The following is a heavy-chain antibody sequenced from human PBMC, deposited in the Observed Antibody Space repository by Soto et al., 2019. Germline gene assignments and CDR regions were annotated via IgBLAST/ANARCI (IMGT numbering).Heavy chain of an antibody. J-gene: IGHJ4*02. CDR2: ISYDSSKPI. V-gene: IGHV3-48*01. Sequence: EVQLVESGGGLVQPGVSLRLSCAASGFRFSSFGMNWVRQAPGKGLEWVSYISYDSSKPIYYAESVKGRFTISRDNDKNSLYLQVNSLRAEDTAVYYCARDLWDDLAGGESDYWGQGTLVIVSS. D-gene: IGHD3-16*01. CDR1: GFRFSSFG. CDR3: ARDLWDDLAGGESDY.